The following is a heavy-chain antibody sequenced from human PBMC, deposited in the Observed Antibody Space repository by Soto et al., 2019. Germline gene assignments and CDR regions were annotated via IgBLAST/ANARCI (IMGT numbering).Heavy chain of an antibody. CDR2: IYYSGST. V-gene: IGHV4-59*08. Sequence: SETLSLTCTVSGVSLSSYYCSWIRQPPGKGLEWIGYIYYSGSTYYNPSLKSRVTISVDTSKNQFSLKLSSVTAADTAVYYCARHLVSYGDYDDGWFDPWGQGTLVTVSP. D-gene: IGHD4-17*01. CDR1: GVSLSSYY. CDR3: ARHLVSYGDYDDGWFDP. J-gene: IGHJ5*02.